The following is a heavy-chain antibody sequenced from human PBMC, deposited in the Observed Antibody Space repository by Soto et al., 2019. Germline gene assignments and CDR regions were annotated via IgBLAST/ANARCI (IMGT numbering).Heavy chain of an antibody. D-gene: IGHD3-9*01. V-gene: IGHV3-48*01. J-gene: IGHJ4*02. Sequence: GGSLRLSCAASGFTFSSYSMNWVRQAPGKGLEWVSSISSSSSTIYYADSVKGRFTISRDNAKNSLYLQMNSLRAEDTAVYYCARDGHRDILTGYYRLFDYWGQGTLVTVSS. CDR2: ISSSSSTI. CDR1: GFTFSSYS. CDR3: ARDGHRDILTGYYRLFDY.